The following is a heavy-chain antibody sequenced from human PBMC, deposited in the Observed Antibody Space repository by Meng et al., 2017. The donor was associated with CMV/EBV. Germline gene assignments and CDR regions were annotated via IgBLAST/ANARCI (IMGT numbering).Heavy chain of an antibody. Sequence: APTQDEGPGLVKPSETLSLTCTVSGGSISSYYWSWIRQPAGKGLGWIGRIYTSGSTNYNPSLKSRVTMSVDTSKTQFSLKLSSVTAADTAVYYCARDLMNCSSTSCANWFDPWGQGTLVTVSS. CDR1: GGSISSYY. V-gene: IGHV4-4*07. CDR3: ARDLMNCSSTSCANWFDP. CDR2: IYTSGST. D-gene: IGHD2-2*01. J-gene: IGHJ5*02.